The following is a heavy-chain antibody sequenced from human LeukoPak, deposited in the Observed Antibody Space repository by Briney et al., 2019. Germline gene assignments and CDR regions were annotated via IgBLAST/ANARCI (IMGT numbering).Heavy chain of an antibody. CDR2: ITRDGSST. D-gene: IGHD3-16*01. CDR1: GFTFSSSW. V-gene: IGHV3-74*01. CDR3: ARDPGYESWSPFWGGMDV. J-gene: IGHJ6*04. Sequence: GGSLRLSCAASGFTFSSSWMHWVRQAPGKRLGCVSRITRDGSSTTYADSVKGRFTTSRDNAKNTLYLQMDSLRDDDTAVYYCARDPGYESWSPFWGGMDVWGNGTTVIVSS.